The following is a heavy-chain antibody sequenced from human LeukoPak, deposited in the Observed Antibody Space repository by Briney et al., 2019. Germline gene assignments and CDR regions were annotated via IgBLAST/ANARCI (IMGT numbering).Heavy chain of an antibody. Sequence: PSETLSPTCTVSGGSFRGDYYWAWIRQPPGKGLEWIGSIYSGGRIYYNPSLKSRVSISIDTSNNDLSLKLSSVTAADTAVYYCARAKGSRITMIVVAPGSARYNWFDPWGQGTLVTVSS. CDR2: IYSGGRI. V-gene: IGHV4-39*07. J-gene: IGHJ5*02. CDR1: GGSFRGDYY. CDR3: ARAKGSRITMIVVAPGSARYNWFDP. D-gene: IGHD3-22*01.